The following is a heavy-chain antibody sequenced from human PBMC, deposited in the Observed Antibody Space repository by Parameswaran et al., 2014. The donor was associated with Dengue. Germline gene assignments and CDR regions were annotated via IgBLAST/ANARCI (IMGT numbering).Heavy chain of an antibody. D-gene: IGHD3-9*01. CDR2: IKSKTDGGTT. CDR3: VTGYADY. Sequence: RWIRQPPGKGLEWVGRIKSKTDGGTTDYAAPVKDRFTISRDDSKSTLYLQMNSLKTEDTAVYYCVTGYADYWGQGTLVTVSS. V-gene: IGHV3-15*01. J-gene: IGHJ4*02.